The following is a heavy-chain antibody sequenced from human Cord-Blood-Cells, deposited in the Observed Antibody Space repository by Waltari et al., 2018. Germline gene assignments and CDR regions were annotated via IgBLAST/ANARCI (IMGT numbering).Heavy chain of an antibody. CDR2: IYPGDSDT. J-gene: IGHJ3*02. V-gene: IGHV5-51*01. CDR1: GYSFTSYW. CDR3: ARLFRYNWNDLRGAFDI. D-gene: IGHD1-1*01. Sequence: EVQLVQSGAEVKKPGESLKISCQGSGYSFTSYWIGWVRQIPGKGLEWMGIIYPGDSDTRYSPSFQGQVTISADKSISTAYLQWSSLKASDTAMYYCARLFRYNWNDLRGAFDIWGQGTMVTVSS.